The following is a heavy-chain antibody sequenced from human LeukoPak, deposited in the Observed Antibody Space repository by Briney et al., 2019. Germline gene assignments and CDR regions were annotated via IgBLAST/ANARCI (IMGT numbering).Heavy chain of an antibody. CDR1: GFTFRFYW. D-gene: IGHD3-22*01. J-gene: IGHJ3*02. CDR3: ARAREEYYYDSSGRGDAFDI. V-gene: IGHV3-74*01. Sequence: PGGSLRLSCAASGFTFRFYWMHWVRQAPGKGLVWVSHINTDGSCTSYADSVKGRFTISRDNAKNTLFLQMNSLRAEDTAVYYCARAREEYYYDSSGRGDAFDIWGQGTMVIVSS. CDR2: INTDGSCT.